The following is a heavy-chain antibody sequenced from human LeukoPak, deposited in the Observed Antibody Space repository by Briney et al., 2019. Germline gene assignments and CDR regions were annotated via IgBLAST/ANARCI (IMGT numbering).Heavy chain of an antibody. CDR1: GFTFSSSA. V-gene: IGHV3-23*01. CDR3: AKVGGNWDYFDY. D-gene: IGHD7-27*01. Sequence: PGGSLRLSCAASGFTFSSSAMSWVRQAPGKGLEWVSGISGSGGSTHYADSVKGRLTISRDNSKNTLYLQMNSLRAEDTDVYYCAKVGGNWDYFDYWGQGTLVAVSS. CDR2: ISGSGGST. J-gene: IGHJ4*02.